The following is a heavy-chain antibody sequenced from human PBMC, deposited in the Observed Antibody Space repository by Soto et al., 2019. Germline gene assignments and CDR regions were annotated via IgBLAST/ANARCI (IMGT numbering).Heavy chain of an antibody. J-gene: IGHJ4*02. CDR2: ISYAGSNK. V-gene: IGHV3-30-3*01. CDR1: GFTFSSYS. CDR3: AFLDTVISFDH. D-gene: IGHD4-17*01. Sequence: ESGGGVVQPGRSLRLSCAASGFTFSSYSMHWVRQAPGKGLEWVAVISYAGSNKYYADSVKGRFTISRDNSKNTLFLQMDSLRPEDTAVYYCAFLDTVISFDHWGQGTLVTVSS.